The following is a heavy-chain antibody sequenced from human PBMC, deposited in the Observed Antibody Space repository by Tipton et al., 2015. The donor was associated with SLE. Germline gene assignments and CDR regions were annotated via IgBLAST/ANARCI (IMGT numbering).Heavy chain of an antibody. Sequence: TLSLTCAVYGGSFSGYYWNWIRQPPGKGLEWIGYIYYSGSTNYNPSLKSRVTISVDTSKNQFSLKLSSVAAADTAVYYCARRLTRYSGYDYFDYWGQGTLVTVSS. J-gene: IGHJ4*02. V-gene: IGHV4-59*08. CDR3: ARRLTRYSGYDYFDY. CDR1: GGSFSGYY. CDR2: IYYSGST. D-gene: IGHD5-12*01.